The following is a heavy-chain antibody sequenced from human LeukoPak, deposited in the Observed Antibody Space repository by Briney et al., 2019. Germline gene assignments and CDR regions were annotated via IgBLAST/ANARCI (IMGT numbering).Heavy chain of an antibody. CDR1: GGSISSYY. D-gene: IGHD1-26*01. J-gene: IGHJ4*02. CDR3: ARLLTDTESGSCPDY. CDR2: IYTSGST. Sequence: SETLSLTCTVSGGSISSYYWSWIRQPAGKGLEWIGRIYTSGSTNYNPSLKSRVTMSVDTSKNQFSLKLSSVTAADTAVYYCARLLTDTESGSCPDYWGQGTLVTVSS. V-gene: IGHV4-4*07.